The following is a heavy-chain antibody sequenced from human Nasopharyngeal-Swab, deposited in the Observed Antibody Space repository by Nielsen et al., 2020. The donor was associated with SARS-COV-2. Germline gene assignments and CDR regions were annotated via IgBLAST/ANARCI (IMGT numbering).Heavy chain of an antibody. CDR2: INPCGGST. CDR1: GGTFSSYA. J-gene: IGHJ5*02. D-gene: IGHD3-16*02. CDR3: ARDLGVVTFGGVIVIPGKFDP. V-gene: IGHV1-46*01. Sequence: VKVSCKASGGTFSSYATSWVRHPPGQGLEWMGIINPCGGSTSYAQKFQGRVTMTRDTSTSTVYMELSSLRSEDTAVYYCARDLGVVTFGGVIVIPGKFDPWGQGTLVTVSS.